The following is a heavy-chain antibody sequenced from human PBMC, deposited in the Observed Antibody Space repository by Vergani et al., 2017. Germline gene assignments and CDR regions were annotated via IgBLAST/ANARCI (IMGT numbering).Heavy chain of an antibody. CDR3: ARGSTLYGSGVRRAQQRRYAMDV. Sequence: QVNLQESGPGLVKPSETLSLTCAVSGDSISSGNNWGWIRQPPGKGLEWISSVSHSGDTYFNPSLKSRLSMSVDTSKSQFSLRLDSLVAADTAVYYCARGSTLYGSGVRRAQQRRYAMDVWGQGTTVTVS. CDR2: VSHSGDT. V-gene: IGHV4-38-2*01. D-gene: IGHD2/OR15-2a*01. CDR1: GDSISSGNN. J-gene: IGHJ6*02.